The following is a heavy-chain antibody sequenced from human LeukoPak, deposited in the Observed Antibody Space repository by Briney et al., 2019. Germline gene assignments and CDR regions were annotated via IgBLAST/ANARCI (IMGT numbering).Heavy chain of an antibody. J-gene: IGHJ6*03. Sequence: SETLSLTCTVSGGSISSYYWSWIRQPPGKGLEWIGYIYYSGSTNYNPSLKSRVTISVDTSKNQLSLKLSSVTAADTAVYYCARDGNGNSSYYYYYMDVWGKGTTVTVSS. CDR1: GGSISSYY. CDR3: ARDGNGNSSYYYYYMDV. D-gene: IGHD4-23*01. CDR2: IYYSGST. V-gene: IGHV4-59*01.